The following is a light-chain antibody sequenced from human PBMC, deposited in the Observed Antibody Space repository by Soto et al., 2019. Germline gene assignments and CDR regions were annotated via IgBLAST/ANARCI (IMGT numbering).Light chain of an antibody. V-gene: IGKV1-17*01. CDR3: VQHNSYPRT. CDR2: ATS. J-gene: IGKJ1*01. CDR1: QGIGGD. Sequence: DIQMTQSPSSLSASVGDRVTITCRASQGIGGDAGWYQQKPGKPPKRLIYATSTLQSGIPSRFSGGRFGTEFTLTISSLQPEDFATYYCVQHNSYPRTFGQGTRVEMK.